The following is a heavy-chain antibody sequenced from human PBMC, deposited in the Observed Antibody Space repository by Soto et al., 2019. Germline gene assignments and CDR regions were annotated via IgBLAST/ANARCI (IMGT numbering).Heavy chain of an antibody. D-gene: IGHD3-16*01. CDR2: IIPVFGTV. CDR1: GGTFGNSA. CDR3: AKVMAAAGYDS. Sequence: QVKLVQSGAEVKKPGSSVKVSCKASGGTFGNSAISWVRQDPGQGLEWMGGIIPVFGTVNYAQKFEGRVTITADASTSTVFMEMSRLTSEDTAVYYCAKVMAAAGYDSWGQGTLVTVSS. J-gene: IGHJ4*02. V-gene: IGHV1-69*01.